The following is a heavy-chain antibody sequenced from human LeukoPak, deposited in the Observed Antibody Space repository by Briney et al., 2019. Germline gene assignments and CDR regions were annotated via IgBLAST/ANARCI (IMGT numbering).Heavy chain of an antibody. CDR3: ARDGVAARPPEVPGRDYYYGMDV. Sequence: SVKVSCKASGYTFTSYDINWVRQAPGQGLEWMGGIIPIFGTANYAQKFQGRVTITADESTSTAYMELSSLRSEDTAVYYCARDGVAARPPEVPGRDYYYGMDVWGQGTTVTVSS. V-gene: IGHV1-69*13. CDR2: IIPIFGTA. D-gene: IGHD6-6*01. CDR1: GYTFTSYD. J-gene: IGHJ6*02.